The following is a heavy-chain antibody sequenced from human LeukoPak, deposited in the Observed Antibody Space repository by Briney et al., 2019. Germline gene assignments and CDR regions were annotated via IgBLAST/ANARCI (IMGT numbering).Heavy chain of an antibody. Sequence: GASVKVSCKASGGTFSSYTISWVRQAPGQGLEWMGRIIPILGIANYAQKFQGRVTIIADKSTSTAYMELSSLRSEDTAVYYCAREGKGYYGSSGDAFDIWGQGTMVTVSS. CDR1: GGTFSSYT. J-gene: IGHJ3*02. CDR3: AREGKGYYGSSGDAFDI. CDR2: IIPILGIA. V-gene: IGHV1-69*04. D-gene: IGHD3-10*01.